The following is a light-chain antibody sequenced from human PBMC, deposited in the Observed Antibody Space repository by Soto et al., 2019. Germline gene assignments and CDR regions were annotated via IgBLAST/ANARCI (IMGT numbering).Light chain of an antibody. CDR2: AAS. CDR3: QQSYSNPLT. CDR1: QSIGGF. V-gene: IGKV1-39*01. Sequence: EIQMTQSPSSLSVSVGDRINITCLANQSIGGFLNWYEQKLGKAPKILIYAASSLQSGVPSRFSGSGSGTDFTLTISSLQPEDFETYYCQQSYSNPLTFGGGTKVDIK. J-gene: IGKJ4*01.